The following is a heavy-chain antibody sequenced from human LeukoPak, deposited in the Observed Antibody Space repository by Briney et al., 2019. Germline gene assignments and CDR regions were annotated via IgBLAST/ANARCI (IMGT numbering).Heavy chain of an antibody. Sequence: SETLSLTCTVSGGSISSYYWSWIRQPPGKGLEWIGYIYYSGSTNYIPSLKSRVTISVDTSKNQFSLKLSSVTAADTAVYYCARLNDDQLYFDYWGQGTLVTVSS. V-gene: IGHV4-59*01. CDR3: ARLNDDQLYFDY. D-gene: IGHD1-1*01. J-gene: IGHJ4*02. CDR1: GGSISSYY. CDR2: IYYSGST.